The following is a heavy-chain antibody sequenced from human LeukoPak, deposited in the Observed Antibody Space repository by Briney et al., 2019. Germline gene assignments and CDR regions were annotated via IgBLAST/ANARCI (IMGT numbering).Heavy chain of an antibody. V-gene: IGHV1-18*01. CDR1: GYTFSNDA. Sequence: ASVRVSCKASGYTFSNDAISWGREAPGQGLEWGGGIGVYNGNPDYTQSLQGRVTMTTDRSTSTAYMALRSLKSDDTAVYYCARDDPGPAFDVWGRGTIVTVS. CDR3: ARDDPGPAFDV. J-gene: IGHJ3*01. CDR2: IGVYNGNP.